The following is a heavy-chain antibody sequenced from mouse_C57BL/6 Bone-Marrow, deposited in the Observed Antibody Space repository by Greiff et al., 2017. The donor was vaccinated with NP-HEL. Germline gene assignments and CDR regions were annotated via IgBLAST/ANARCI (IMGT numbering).Heavy chain of an antibody. J-gene: IGHJ3*01. V-gene: IGHV1-58*01. CDR1: GYTFTSYG. D-gene: IGHD2-3*01. CDR3: ARGRSYDGYYEFAY. Sequence: EVHLVESGAELVRPGSSVKMSCKTSGYTFTSYGINWVKQRPGQGLEWIGYIYIGNGYTEYNEKFKGKATLTSDTSSSTAYMQLSSLTSEDSAIYFCARGRSYDGYYEFAYWGQGTLVTVSA. CDR2: IYIGNGYT.